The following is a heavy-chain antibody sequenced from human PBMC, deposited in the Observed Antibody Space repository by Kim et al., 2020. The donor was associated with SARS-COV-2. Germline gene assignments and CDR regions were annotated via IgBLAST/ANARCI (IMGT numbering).Heavy chain of an antibody. CDR2: ISGSGGST. D-gene: IGHD2-2*01. Sequence: GGSLRLSCAASGFTFSSYAMSWVRQAPGKGLEWVSAISGSGGSTYYADSVKGRFTISRDNSKNTLYLQMNSLRAEDTAVYYCAKDRLPAANYYYYYGMDVWGQGTTVTVSS. CDR1: GFTFSSYA. V-gene: IGHV3-23*01. CDR3: AKDRLPAANYYYYYGMDV. J-gene: IGHJ6*02.